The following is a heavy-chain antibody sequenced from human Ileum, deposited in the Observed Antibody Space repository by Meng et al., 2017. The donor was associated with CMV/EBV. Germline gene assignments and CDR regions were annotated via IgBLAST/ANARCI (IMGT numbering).Heavy chain of an antibody. Sequence: SGYTFTSYDINWVRQATGQGLEWMGWMNPNSGNTIYAQKFQGRVTITRNTSISTAFMDLISLRSDDTAVYYCARGSGHCSGSSCLSPWGQGTLVTVSS. V-gene: IGHV1-8*03. CDR2: MNPNSGNT. J-gene: IGHJ5*02. CDR3: ARGSGHCSGSSCLSP. CDR1: GYTFTSYD. D-gene: IGHD2-15*01.